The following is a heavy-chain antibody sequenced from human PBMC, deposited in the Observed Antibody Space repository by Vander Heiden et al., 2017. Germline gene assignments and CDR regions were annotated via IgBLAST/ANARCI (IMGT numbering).Heavy chain of an antibody. V-gene: IGHV3-23*01. Sequence: EVQLLESGGGLVQPGGSLRLSCAASVFTFSSYAMTWVRQAPGKGLEWVSGISGSGGSTSYADSVKGRFTVSRDNSKNTLYLQMNSLRDDDTAVYYCATNQGGYYYYAMDVWGQGTTVTVSS. CDR3: ATNQGGYYYYAMDV. D-gene: IGHD3-16*01. CDR2: ISGSGGST. J-gene: IGHJ6*02. CDR1: VFTFSSYA.